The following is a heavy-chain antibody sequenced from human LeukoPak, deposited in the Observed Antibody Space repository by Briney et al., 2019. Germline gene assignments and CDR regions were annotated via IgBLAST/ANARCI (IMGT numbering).Heavy chain of an antibody. CDR2: IYTSGST. CDR1: GGSISSYY. V-gene: IGHV4-4*07. D-gene: IGHD6-19*01. Sequence: SETLSLTCTVSGGSISSYYWSWLRQPAGKGLEWIGRIYTSGSTNYNPSLKSRVTISVDTSKSQFSLKLSSVTAADTAVYYCARGYIAVAGYDAFDIWGQGTMVTVSS. CDR3: ARGYIAVAGYDAFDI. J-gene: IGHJ3*02.